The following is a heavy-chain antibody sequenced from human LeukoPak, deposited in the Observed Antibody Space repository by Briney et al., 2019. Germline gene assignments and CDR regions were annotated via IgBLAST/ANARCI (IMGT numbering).Heavy chain of an antibody. J-gene: IGHJ6*03. V-gene: IGHV4-31*02. CDR1: GSTFSDYY. CDR2: IYYSGST. Sequence: LRLSCAASGSTFSDYYMSWIRQAPGKGLEWIGYIYYSGSTYYNPSLKSRVTISVDTSKNQFSLKLSSVTAADTAVYYCARNGVFYDSSGYINYYYYMDVWGKGTTVTVSS. CDR3: ARNGVFYDSSGYINYYYYMDV. D-gene: IGHD3-22*01.